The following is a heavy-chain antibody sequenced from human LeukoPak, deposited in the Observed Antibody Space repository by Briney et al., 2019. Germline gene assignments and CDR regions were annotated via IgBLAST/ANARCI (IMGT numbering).Heavy chain of an antibody. CDR2: ISSGSTYI. D-gene: IGHD1-26*01. CDR3: AKDHYWGATRVPYFDY. CDR1: GFIFSSFS. Sequence: GGSLRLSCTASGFIFSSFSMNWVRQAPGKGLEWVSSISSGSTYIYVADSLKGRFTISRDNAKNTLYLQMNSLRAEDTAVYYCAKDHYWGATRVPYFDYWGQGILVTVSS. V-gene: IGHV3-21*01. J-gene: IGHJ4*02.